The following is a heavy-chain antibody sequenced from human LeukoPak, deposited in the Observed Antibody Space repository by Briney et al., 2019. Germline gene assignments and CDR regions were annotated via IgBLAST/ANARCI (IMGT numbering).Heavy chain of an antibody. V-gene: IGHV3-9*01. CDR3: AKGGYSGRLEYFQH. CDR1: GFTFDDYA. Sequence: GGSLRLSCAASGFTFDDYAMHWVRQAPGKGLEWVSGISWNSGSIGYADSVKGRFTISRDNAKNSLYLQMNSLRAEDTALYYCAKGGYSGRLEYFQHWGQGTLVTVSS. J-gene: IGHJ1*01. CDR2: ISWNSGSI. D-gene: IGHD1-26*01.